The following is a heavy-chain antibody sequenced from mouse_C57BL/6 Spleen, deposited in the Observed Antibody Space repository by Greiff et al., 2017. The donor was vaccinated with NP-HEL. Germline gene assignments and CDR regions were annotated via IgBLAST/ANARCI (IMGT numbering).Heavy chain of an antibody. Sequence: EVQRVESEGGLVQPGSSMKLSCTASGFTFSDYYMAWVRQVPEKGLEWVAIINYDGSSTYYLASLKSRFIISRDNAKNILYLQMSSLKSEDTATYYCARGDYYGSRDAMDYWGQGTSVTVSS. CDR1: GFTFSDYY. CDR3: ARGDYYGSRDAMDY. D-gene: IGHD1-1*01. J-gene: IGHJ4*01. V-gene: IGHV5-16*01. CDR2: INYDGSST.